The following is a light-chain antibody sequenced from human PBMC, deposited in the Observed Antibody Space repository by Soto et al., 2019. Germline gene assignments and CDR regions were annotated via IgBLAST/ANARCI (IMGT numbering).Light chain of an antibody. CDR2: DAS. CDR1: QDISNY. Sequence: DIQMTQSPSSLSASVGDRVTITCQASQDISNYLNWYQQKPGKAPKLLIYDASNLETGVPSRFSGSGSGTDFTFTSSSLQPEDIATYYCQQYDNLPITFGGGTKLEIK. V-gene: IGKV1-33*01. CDR3: QQYDNLPIT. J-gene: IGKJ4*01.